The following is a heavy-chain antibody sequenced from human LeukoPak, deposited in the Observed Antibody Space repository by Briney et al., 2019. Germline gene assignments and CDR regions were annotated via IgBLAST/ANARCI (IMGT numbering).Heavy chain of an antibody. CDR2: ISGDGGST. V-gene: IGHV3-43*02. D-gene: IGHD5-24*01. CDR3: AKDIAPSDMATILDY. J-gene: IGHJ4*02. Sequence: GGSLRLSCAASGFTFDDYAMHWVRQAPGKGLEWVSLISGDGGSTYYADSVKGRFTISRDNSKNSLYLQMNSLRTEDTALYYCAKDIAPSDMATILDYWGQGTLVTVSS. CDR1: GFTFDDYA.